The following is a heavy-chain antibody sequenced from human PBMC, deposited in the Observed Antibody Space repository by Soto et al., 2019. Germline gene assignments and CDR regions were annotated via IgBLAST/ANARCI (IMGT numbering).Heavy chain of an antibody. CDR2: ISYDGSNK. J-gene: IGHJ6*02. V-gene: IGHV3-30-3*01. D-gene: IGHD6-13*01. CDR1: GFTFSSYA. Sequence: QVQLVESGGGVVQPGRSLRLSCAASGFTFSSYAMHWVRQAPGKGLEWVAVISYDGSNKYYADSVKGRFTISRDNSKNALYLQMHSLRGEDPAVYYCARGHSTYGLGLWGPGTPVPVSS. CDR3: ARGHSTYGLGL.